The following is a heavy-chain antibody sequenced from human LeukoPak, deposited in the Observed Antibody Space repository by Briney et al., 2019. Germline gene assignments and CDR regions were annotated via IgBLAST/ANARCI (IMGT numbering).Heavy chain of an antibody. CDR3: ARVGIVVVTVGAFDI. J-gene: IGHJ3*02. CDR2: IKQDGSEK. V-gene: IGHV3-7*01. D-gene: IGHD3-22*01. Sequence: GGSLRLSCVASGFTFSSYWMSWVRQAPGKGLEWVANIKQDGSEKYYVDSVKGRFTISRDNAKNSLYLQMNSLRAEDTAVYYCARVGIVVVTVGAFDIWGQGTMVTVSS. CDR1: GFTFSSYW.